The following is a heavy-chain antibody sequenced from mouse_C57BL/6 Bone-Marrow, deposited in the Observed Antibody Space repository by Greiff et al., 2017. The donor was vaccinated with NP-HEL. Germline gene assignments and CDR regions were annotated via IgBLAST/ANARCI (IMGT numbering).Heavy chain of an antibody. J-gene: IGHJ2*01. CDR2: ISDGGSYT. V-gene: IGHV5-4*01. CDR3: ARDFYYYGSSYYFDY. CDR1: GFTFSSYA. D-gene: IGHD1-1*01. Sequence: VQLKESGGGLVKPGGSLKLSCAASGFTFSSYAMSWVRQTPEKRLEWVATISDGGSYTYYPDNVKGRFTISRDNAKNNLYLQMSHLKSEDTAMYYCARDFYYYGSSYYFDYWGQGTTLTVSS.